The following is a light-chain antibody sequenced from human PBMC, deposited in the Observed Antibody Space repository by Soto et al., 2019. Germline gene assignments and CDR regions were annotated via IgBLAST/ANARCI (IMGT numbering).Light chain of an antibody. V-gene: IGKV1-39*01. CDR1: QSISSY. J-gene: IGKJ1*01. CDR2: AAS. Sequence: DIQMTQYPSSLSASVGDRVTITCLASQSISSYLNWYQQKQGKATKLLSYAASSLQSGVPSRFSGSGSRTDFTLTISSLQPEDFATYYCQQSYSTPRTFGKGTKVDIK. CDR3: QQSYSTPRT.